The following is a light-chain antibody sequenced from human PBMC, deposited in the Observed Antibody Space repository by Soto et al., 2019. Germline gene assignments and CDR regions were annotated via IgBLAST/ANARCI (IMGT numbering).Light chain of an antibody. CDR3: QQRSNWYT. CDR2: DAS. Sequence: EIVLTRSPATLSLSPGERGTLSCRASQSVSSYLAWYQQKPGQAPRLLIYDASNRATGIPARFSGSGSGTDFTLTISSLEAEDFAVYYCQQRSNWYTFGQGTKLEIK. CDR1: QSVSSY. V-gene: IGKV3-11*01. J-gene: IGKJ2*01.